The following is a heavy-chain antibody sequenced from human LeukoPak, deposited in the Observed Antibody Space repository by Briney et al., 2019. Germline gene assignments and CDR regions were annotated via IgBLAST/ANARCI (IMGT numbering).Heavy chain of an antibody. CDR3: ARGKRADY. V-gene: IGHV4-59*01. J-gene: IGHJ4*02. Sequence: PSETLSLTCTVSGGSISSYYWSWIRQPPGQGLVGFGYIYYSWSTNYNPSLKRPVTISLDTYKNQFSLKLCSLTAPDTAVYYCARGKRADYWGQGTLVTVSA. CDR2: IYYSWST. CDR1: GGSISSYY. D-gene: IGHD1-1*01.